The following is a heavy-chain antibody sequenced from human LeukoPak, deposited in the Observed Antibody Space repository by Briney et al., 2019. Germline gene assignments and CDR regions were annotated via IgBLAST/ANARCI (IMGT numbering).Heavy chain of an antibody. Sequence: PGGSLRLSCAASGFTFSSYSMNWVRQAPGKGLEWVSSISSSSSYIYYADSVKGRFTISRDNAKNSLYLQMNSLRAEDTAVYYCATRGIAAAGTRFWLSWYFQHWGQGTLVTVSS. CDR2: ISSSSSYI. J-gene: IGHJ1*01. CDR1: GFTFSSYS. V-gene: IGHV3-21*01. D-gene: IGHD6-13*01. CDR3: ATRGIAAAGTRFWLSWYFQH.